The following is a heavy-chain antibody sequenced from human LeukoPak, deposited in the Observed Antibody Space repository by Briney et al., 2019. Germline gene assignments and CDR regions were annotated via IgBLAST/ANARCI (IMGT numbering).Heavy chain of an antibody. J-gene: IGHJ5*02. D-gene: IGHD3-22*01. CDR1: GGSISSGGYY. CDR3: ARRDYDSGGHYGPDNWFDP. CDR2: IYYSGST. Sequence: SETLSLTCTVSGGSISSGGYYWSWIRQHPGKSLEWIGYIYYSGSTYYNPSLKSRVTISVDTSKNQFSLKLSSVTAADTAVYYCARRDYDSGGHYGPDNWFDPWGQGIQVTVSP. V-gene: IGHV4-31*03.